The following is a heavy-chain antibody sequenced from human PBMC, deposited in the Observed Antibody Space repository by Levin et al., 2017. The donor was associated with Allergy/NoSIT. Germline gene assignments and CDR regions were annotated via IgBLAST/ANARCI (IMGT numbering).Heavy chain of an antibody. D-gene: IGHD2-15*01. CDR2: IYYSGST. CDR3: ARHSGGGYCSVGSCYSPSGNYGLDV. J-gene: IGHJ6*02. CDR1: GCSISSSSYY. Sequence: SETLSLTCTVSGCSISSSSYYWDWIRQPPGKGLEWIVSIYYSGSTYYNPSLKSRVTISVDTSKDQFSLKLSSVTAADTAVYYCARHSGGGYCSVGSCYSPSGNYGLDVWGQGTTVTVSS. V-gene: IGHV4-39*01.